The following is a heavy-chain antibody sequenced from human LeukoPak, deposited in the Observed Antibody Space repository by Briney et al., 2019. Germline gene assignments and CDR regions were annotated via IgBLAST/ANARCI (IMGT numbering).Heavy chain of an antibody. CDR3: ARVGAAGPNGGFDY. CDR1: GGTFSSYA. V-gene: IGHV1-69*04. J-gene: IGHJ4*02. CDR2: IIPILGIA. D-gene: IGHD7-27*01. Sequence: SVKVSCKASGGTFSSYAISWVRQAPGQGLEWMGRIIPILGIANYAQKFQGRVTITADKSTSTAYMELSSLRSEDTAVYYCARVGAAGPNGGFDYWGQGTLVTVSS.